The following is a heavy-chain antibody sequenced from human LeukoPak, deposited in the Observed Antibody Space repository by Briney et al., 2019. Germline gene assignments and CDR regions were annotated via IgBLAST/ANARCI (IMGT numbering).Heavy chain of an antibody. Sequence: GGSLRLSCAASGFTFSSYAMSWVRQAPGKGLEWVSAISGSGGSTYYADSVKGRFTISRDNSKNTLYLQMNSLRAEDTAVYYCARGGRITLFGVLIVRAFDIWGQGTMVTVSS. CDR1: GFTFSSYA. V-gene: IGHV3-23*01. D-gene: IGHD3-3*01. J-gene: IGHJ3*02. CDR2: ISGSGGST. CDR3: ARGGRITLFGVLIVRAFDI.